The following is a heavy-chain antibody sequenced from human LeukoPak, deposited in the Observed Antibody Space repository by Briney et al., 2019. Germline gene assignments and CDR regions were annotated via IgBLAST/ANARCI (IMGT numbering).Heavy chain of an antibody. V-gene: IGHV3-21*01. CDR1: GFTFSSYS. J-gene: IGHJ4*02. Sequence: GGSLRLSCTASGFTFSSYSLNWVRQAPGKGLEWVSSVSTGSNYIYYADSVKGRFTISRDNDKNTLYLQMNSLRAEDTAVYYCARGYYDSTGSPDYWGQGTLVTVSS. CDR2: VSTGSNYI. CDR3: ARGYYDSTGSPDY. D-gene: IGHD3-22*01.